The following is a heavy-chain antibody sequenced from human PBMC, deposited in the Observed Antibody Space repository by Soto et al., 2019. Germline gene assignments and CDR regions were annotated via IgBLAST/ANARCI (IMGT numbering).Heavy chain of an antibody. V-gene: IGHV3-23*01. CDR2: ISGSGGST. CDR1: GFTFSSYA. D-gene: IGHD6-13*01. CDR3: AKGIAAVATSRYYFDY. J-gene: IGHJ4*02. Sequence: GGSLRLSCAASGFTFSSYAMSWVRQAPGKGLEWVSTISGSGGSTYYADAVKGRFTISRDNSKNTLYLQMNSLRAEDTAVYYCAKGIAAVATSRYYFDYWGQGTLVTVSS.